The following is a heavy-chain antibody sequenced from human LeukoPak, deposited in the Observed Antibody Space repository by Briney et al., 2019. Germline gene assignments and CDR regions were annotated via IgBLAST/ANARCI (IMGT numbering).Heavy chain of an antibody. CDR1: GATVTTHY. J-gene: IGHJ4*02. D-gene: IGHD5-18*01. Sequence: SDTLSLTCNVSGATVTTHYWSWIRQPPGRGLEWIGFIYNTGRSGTTNYTPSLKSRVTISLDTSRNQFSLRLTSVIGADTAVYFCARRVDTAKIDYWGQGTLVTVSS. CDR3: ARRVDTAKIDY. CDR2: IYNTGRSGTT. V-gene: IGHV4-59*02.